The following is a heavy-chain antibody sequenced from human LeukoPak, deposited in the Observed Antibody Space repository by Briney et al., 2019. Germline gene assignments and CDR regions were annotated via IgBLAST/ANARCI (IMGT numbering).Heavy chain of an antibody. V-gene: IGHV1-46*01. D-gene: IGHD3-10*01. J-gene: IGHJ5*02. CDR1: GYTFTSYY. Sequence: ASVKVSCKASGYTFTSYYMHWVRQAPGQGPEWMGIINPSGGSTSYAQKFQGRVTMTRDMSTSTVYMELSSLRSEDTAVYYCASQHYYGSGSYPPYFDPWGQGTLVTVSS. CDR2: INPSGGST. CDR3: ASQHYYGSGSYPPYFDP.